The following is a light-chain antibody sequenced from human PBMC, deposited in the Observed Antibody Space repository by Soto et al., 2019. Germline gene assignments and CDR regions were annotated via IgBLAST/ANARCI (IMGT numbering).Light chain of an antibody. V-gene: IGKV3-20*01. J-gene: IGKJ4*01. CDR3: KQYGSSPLT. CDR2: GAS. Sequence: ELVLTQSPGTLSLSPGERATLSCRSSQSVSSSYLAWYQQKPGQAPRLLIYGASSRATGIPDRFSGSGSGTDFTLTISRLEPEEFAVYYCKQYGSSPLTVGGGTKVEIK. CDR1: QSVSSSY.